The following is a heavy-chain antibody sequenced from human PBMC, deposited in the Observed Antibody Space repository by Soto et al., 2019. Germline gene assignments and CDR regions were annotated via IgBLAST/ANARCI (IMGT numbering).Heavy chain of an antibody. Sequence: QVQLVQSGAEVRKPGSSVKVSCKASGGTFSNHATSWVRQAPGQGPEWMGGIIPLSGTTNYVQKFQGRVTITADESMTTAYMELSSLRYEDTAVYYCARGPDRSGFYLFDYWGQGTLVTVSS. CDR1: GGTFSNHA. CDR3: ARGPDRSGFYLFDY. D-gene: IGHD3-22*01. V-gene: IGHV1-69*01. J-gene: IGHJ4*02. CDR2: IIPLSGTT.